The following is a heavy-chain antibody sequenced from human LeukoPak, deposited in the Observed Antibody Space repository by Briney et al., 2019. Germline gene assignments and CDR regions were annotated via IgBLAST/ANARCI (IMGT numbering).Heavy chain of an antibody. CDR1: RFTFDDYA. J-gene: IGHJ5*02. V-gene: IGHV3-9*01. D-gene: IGHD4-17*01. Sequence: GGSLRLSCAASRFTFDDYAMHWVRQAPRKGLEWVSVISRNSGSIGYADSVKGRFTISRDNAKNSLYLQMNSLRAEDTALYYCAKGGGTTVTTKRNWFDPWGQGTLVTVSS. CDR2: ISRNSGSI. CDR3: AKGGGTTVTTKRNWFDP.